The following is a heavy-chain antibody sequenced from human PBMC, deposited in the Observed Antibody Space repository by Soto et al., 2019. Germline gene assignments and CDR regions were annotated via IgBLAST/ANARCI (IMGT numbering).Heavy chain of an antibody. CDR2: MYYSGST. V-gene: IGHV4-31*03. Sequence: QVQLRESGPGLVKPSQTLSLTCTVSGGSINSGGYYWNWIRQHPGKGLEWIGYMYYSGSTYYNPFLRSRVIISADTSENHFSLKLSSVTAADTAVYFCARVYRQSGYSSSCVFDYWGQGTLVNVSS. CDR1: GGSINSGGYY. D-gene: IGHD6-13*01. CDR3: ARVYRQSGYSSSCVFDY. J-gene: IGHJ4*02.